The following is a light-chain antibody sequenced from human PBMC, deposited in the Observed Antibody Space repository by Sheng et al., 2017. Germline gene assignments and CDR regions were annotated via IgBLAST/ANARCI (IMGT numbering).Light chain of an antibody. Sequence: EIVLTQSPGTLSLSPGERATLSCRASQSVSSSYLAWYQQKPGQSPRLLIYGASIRATGIPDRFSGSGSGTDFTLTISRLEPEDFAVYYCQQYGSSPRGFGQGTKVEIK. CDR3: QQYGSSPRG. CDR1: QSVSSSY. V-gene: IGKV3-20*01. J-gene: IGKJ1*01. CDR2: GAS.